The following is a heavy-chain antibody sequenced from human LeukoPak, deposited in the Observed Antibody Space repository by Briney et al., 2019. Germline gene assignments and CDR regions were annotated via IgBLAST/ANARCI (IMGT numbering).Heavy chain of an antibody. D-gene: IGHD1-26*01. CDR3: ARDGGRELTGAFDI. CDR1: GFTFSSYG. Sequence: PGRSLRLSCAASGFTFSSYGMHWVRQAPGKGLEWVAVIWYDGSNKYYADSVKGRFTISRDNSKSTLYLQMNSLRAEDTAVYYCARDGGRELTGAFDIWGQGTMVTVSS. V-gene: IGHV3-33*01. J-gene: IGHJ3*02. CDR2: IWYDGSNK.